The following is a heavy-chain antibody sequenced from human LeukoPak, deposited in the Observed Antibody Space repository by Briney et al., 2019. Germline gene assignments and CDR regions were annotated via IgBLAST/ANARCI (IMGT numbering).Heavy chain of an antibody. CDR3: ARDAPYIAAAGTISWFDP. D-gene: IGHD6-13*01. J-gene: IGHJ5*02. CDR2: IIPIFGTA. Sequence: SVKVFCKASGGTFSSYAISWVRQAPGQGLEWMGGIIPIFGTANYAQKFQGRVTITTDESTSTAYMELSSLRSEDTAEYYCARDAPYIAAAGTISWFDPWGQGTLVTVSS. V-gene: IGHV1-69*05. CDR1: GGTFSSYA.